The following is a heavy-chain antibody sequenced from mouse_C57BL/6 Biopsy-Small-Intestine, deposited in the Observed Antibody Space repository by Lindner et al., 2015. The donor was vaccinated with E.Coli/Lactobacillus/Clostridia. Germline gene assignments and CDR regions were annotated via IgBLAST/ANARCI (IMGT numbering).Heavy chain of an antibody. V-gene: IGHV10-3*01. CDR3: VRFYDDYYGGHFDV. CDR1: GFTFNTYA. D-gene: IGHD2-3*01. CDR2: IRSKSSNYAT. J-gene: IGHJ1*03. Sequence: VQLQESGGGLVQPKGPLKLSCAASGFTFNTYAMHWVRQAPGRGLGWVARIRSKSSNYATYYADSVKDRFTISRDDSQNMLYLQMNNLKTEDTAMYYCVRFYDDYYGGHFDVWGTGTTVTVSS.